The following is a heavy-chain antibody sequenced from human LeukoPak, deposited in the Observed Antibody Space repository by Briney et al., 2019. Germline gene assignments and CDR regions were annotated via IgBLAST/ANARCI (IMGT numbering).Heavy chain of an antibody. V-gene: IGHV4-4*07. Sequence: SETLSLTCTVSGGSISSYYWSWIRQPAGKGLEGIGRIYTSGSTNYNPSLKSRVTMSVDTSKNQFSLKLSSVTAADTAVYYCARDRTRVRYFDWLPTYEYYYYGMDVWGQGTTVTVSS. CDR1: GGSISSYY. CDR2: IYTSGST. D-gene: IGHD3-9*01. CDR3: ARDRTRVRYFDWLPTYEYYYYGMDV. J-gene: IGHJ6*02.